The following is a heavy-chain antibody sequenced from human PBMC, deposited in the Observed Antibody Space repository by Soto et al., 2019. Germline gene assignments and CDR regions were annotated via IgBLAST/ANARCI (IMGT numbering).Heavy chain of an antibody. Sequence: EVQLLESGGGLVQPGGSLRLSCAASGFTFSSYAMSWVRQAPGKGLEWVSTISGSGGSTYYADSVKGRFTISRDNSKNTLYLQMSSLRAEDTAVYYCAKGLTSGWSLDYWGQGTLVTVSS. V-gene: IGHV3-23*01. CDR2: ISGSGGST. CDR3: AKGLTSGWSLDY. J-gene: IGHJ4*02. CDR1: GFTFSSYA. D-gene: IGHD6-19*01.